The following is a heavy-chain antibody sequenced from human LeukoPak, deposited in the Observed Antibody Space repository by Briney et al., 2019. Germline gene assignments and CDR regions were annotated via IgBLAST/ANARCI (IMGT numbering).Heavy chain of an antibody. D-gene: IGHD3-16*01. Sequence: GGSLRLSCAASGFTFSSYAMHWVRQAPGKGLEYVSAISSNGGSTYYANSVKGRFTISRDNSKNTLYLQMGSLRAEDMAVYYCASSITGEGHWGQGTLVTVSS. CDR2: ISSNGGST. J-gene: IGHJ4*02. CDR1: GFTFSSYA. V-gene: IGHV3-64*01. CDR3: ASSITGEGH.